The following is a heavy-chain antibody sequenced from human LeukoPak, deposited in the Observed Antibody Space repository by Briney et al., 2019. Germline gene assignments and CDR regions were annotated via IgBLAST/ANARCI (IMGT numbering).Heavy chain of an antibody. CDR2: LNPYSGSA. Sequence: GASVKVSCKTSGYIFTDYDINWVRQATGQGLEWMGWLNPYSGSAGYAQDFQGRGTMTRDTPTGTAFMQLSSLTSGDTAVYYCARFHRHRLTKSDSWGQGTLVTVSS. D-gene: IGHD1-14*01. J-gene: IGHJ4*02. CDR3: ARFHRHRLTKSDS. V-gene: IGHV1-8*01. CDR1: GYIFTDYD.